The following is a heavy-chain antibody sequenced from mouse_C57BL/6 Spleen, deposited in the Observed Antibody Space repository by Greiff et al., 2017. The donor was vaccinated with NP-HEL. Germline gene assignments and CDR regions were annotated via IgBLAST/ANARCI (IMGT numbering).Heavy chain of an antibody. CDR2: IDPSDSYT. D-gene: IGHD1-1*01. J-gene: IGHJ2*01. CDR3: ARGDYGSVGY. CDR1: GYTFTSYW. Sequence: QVHVKQSGAELVRPGTSVKLSCKASGYTFTSYWMHWVKQRPGQGLEWIGVIDPSDSYTNYNQKFKGKATLTVDTSSSTAYMQLSSLTSEDSAVYYCARGDYGSVGYWGQGTTLTVSS. V-gene: IGHV1-59*01.